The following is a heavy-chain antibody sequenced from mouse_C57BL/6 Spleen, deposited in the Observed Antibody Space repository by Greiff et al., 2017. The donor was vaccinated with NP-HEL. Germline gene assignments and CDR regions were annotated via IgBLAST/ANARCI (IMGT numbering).Heavy chain of an antibody. CDR2: ISSGSSTI. J-gene: IGHJ2*01. V-gene: IGHV5-17*01. D-gene: IGHD1-1*01. CDR3: ARGNYYGSSYDY. CDR1: GFTFSDYG. Sequence: EVNVVESGGGLVKPGGSLKLSCAASGFTFSDYGMHWVRQAPEKGLEWVAYISSGSSTIYYADTVKGRFTISRDNAKNTLFLQMTSLRSEDTAMYYCARGNYYGSSYDYWGQGTTLTVSS.